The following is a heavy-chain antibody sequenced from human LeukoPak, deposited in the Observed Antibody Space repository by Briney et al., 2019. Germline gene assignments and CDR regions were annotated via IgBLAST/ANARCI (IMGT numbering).Heavy chain of an antibody. CDR3: AKGISNWGNFDY. Sequence: PGRSLRLSCAASGFTFSSYGMHWVRQAPGKGLEWVAVIWYGGNKKYYADSVKGRFTISRDNSKNTLYLQMISLRVEDTAVYYCAKGISNWGNFDYWGQGTLVTVSS. CDR1: GFTFSSYG. V-gene: IGHV3-30*18. J-gene: IGHJ4*02. D-gene: IGHD7-27*01. CDR2: IWYGGNKK.